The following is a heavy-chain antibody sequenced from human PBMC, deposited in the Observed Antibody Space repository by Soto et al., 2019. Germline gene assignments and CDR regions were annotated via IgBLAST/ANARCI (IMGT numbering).Heavy chain of an antibody. CDR3: AKEPATTTAFDY. J-gene: IGHJ4*02. CDR2: ITDNGGST. Sequence: PGGSLRLSCAASGFTFSRDGMSWVRQAPGKGLEWVSLITDNGGSTYYADSVKGRFTISRDNTKNTLFLQMNSLGAEDTAVYYCAKEPATTTAFDYWGQGALVTVSS. D-gene: IGHD4-17*01. V-gene: IGHV3-23*01. CDR1: GFTFSRDG.